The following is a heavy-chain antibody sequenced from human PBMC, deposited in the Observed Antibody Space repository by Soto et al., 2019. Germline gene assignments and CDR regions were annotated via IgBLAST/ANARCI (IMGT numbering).Heavy chain of an antibody. J-gene: IGHJ4*02. CDR3: AHIAVGATTEHFDY. D-gene: IGHD1-26*01. V-gene: IGHV2-5*01. Sequence: QITLKESGPTVVKPTQTLTLTCTFSGFSLSTSGVGVGWIRQPPGKALEWLALIYWNDDNRYSPSLKNRLTITKDTSKNQVVLTMTNMDPVDTATDYCAHIAVGATTEHFDYWGQGTLVTGSS. CDR1: GFSLSTSGVG. CDR2: IYWNDDN.